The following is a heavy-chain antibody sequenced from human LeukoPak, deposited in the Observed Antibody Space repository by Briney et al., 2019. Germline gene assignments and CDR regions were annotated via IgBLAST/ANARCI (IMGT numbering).Heavy chain of an antibody. J-gene: IGHJ4*02. V-gene: IGHV3-23*01. CDR3: ANIYPYCSSTSCSTH. Sequence: PGGSLRLSCAASGFTFSSYAMSWVRQAPGKGLEWVSDISGSGGSTYYADSVKGRFTISRDNSKNTLYLQMNSLRAEDTAVYYCANIYPYCSSTSCSTHWGQGTLVTVSS. CDR2: ISGSGGST. CDR1: GFTFSSYA. D-gene: IGHD2-2*01.